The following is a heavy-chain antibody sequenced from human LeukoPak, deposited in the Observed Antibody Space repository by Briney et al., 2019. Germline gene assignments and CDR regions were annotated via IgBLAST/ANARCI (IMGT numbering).Heavy chain of an antibody. J-gene: IGHJ5*02. CDR2: IYTSGST. CDR1: GGAISSYY. V-gene: IGHV4-4*07. CDR3: ARAVGQQLAHHNWFDP. D-gene: IGHD6-13*01. Sequence: SETLPLTCTVSGGAISSYYWSWIRQPAGKGLEWIGRIYTSGSTNYNPSLKSRVTMSVDTSKNQFSLKLSSATAADTAVYYCARAVGQQLAHHNWFDPWGQGTLVTVSS.